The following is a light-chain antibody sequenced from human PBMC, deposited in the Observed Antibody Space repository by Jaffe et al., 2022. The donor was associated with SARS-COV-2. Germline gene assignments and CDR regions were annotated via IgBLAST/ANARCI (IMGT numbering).Light chain of an antibody. CDR3: CLYERTSWV. CDR1: SSDVGSFNL. CDR2: EGN. V-gene: IGLV2-23*01. J-gene: IGLJ2*01. Sequence: QSALTQPASVSGSPGQSIIISCTGTSSDVGSFNLVSWYQQFPLKAPKLIIYEGNKRPSGVSNRFSGSKSGNTASLTISGLQAEDEADYYCCLYERTSWVFGGGTKVAVL.